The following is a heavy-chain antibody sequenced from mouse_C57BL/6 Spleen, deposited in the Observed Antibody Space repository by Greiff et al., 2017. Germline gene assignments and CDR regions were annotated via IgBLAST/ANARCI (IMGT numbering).Heavy chain of an antibody. V-gene: IGHV10-1*01. Sequence: EVKLVESGGGLVQPKGSLKLSCAASGFSFNTYAMNWVRQAPGKGLEWVARIRSKSNNYATYYADSVKDRFTISRDDSESMLYLQMNNLKTEDTAMYYCVRHGDYGYFDYWGQGTTLTVSS. CDR2: IRSKSNNYAT. CDR1: GFSFNTYA. J-gene: IGHJ2*01. D-gene: IGHD2-4*01. CDR3: VRHGDYGYFDY.